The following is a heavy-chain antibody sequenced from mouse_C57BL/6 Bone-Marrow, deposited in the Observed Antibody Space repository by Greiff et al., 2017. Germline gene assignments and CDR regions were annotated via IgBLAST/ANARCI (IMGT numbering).Heavy chain of an antibody. V-gene: IGHV10-1*01. CDR1: GFSFNPYA. CDR2: IRSKSNNYAT. CDR3: VRQTGAY. J-gene: IGHJ3*01. Sequence: EVKVVESGGGLVQPKGSLKLSCAASGFSFNPYAMNWVRQAPGTGLEWVARIRSKSNNYATYYADSVKDRFTISRDDSESMLYLQMNNLKTEDTAMYYCVRQTGAYWGQGTLVTVSA.